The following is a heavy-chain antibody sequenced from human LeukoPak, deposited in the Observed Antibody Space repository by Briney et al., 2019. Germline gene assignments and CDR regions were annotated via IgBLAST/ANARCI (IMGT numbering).Heavy chain of an antibody. CDR1: GYSFTSYW. V-gene: IGHV5-10-1*01. CDR2: IDPSDSYT. CDR3: ALLVGSGSYYISYYYYGMDV. J-gene: IGHJ6*04. Sequence: GESLKISCKGSGYSFTSYWISWVRQMPGKGLEWMGRIDPSDSYTNYSPSFQGHVTISADKSISTAYLQWSSLKASDTAMYYCALLVGSGSYYISYYYYGMDVWGKGTTVTVSS. D-gene: IGHD3-10*01.